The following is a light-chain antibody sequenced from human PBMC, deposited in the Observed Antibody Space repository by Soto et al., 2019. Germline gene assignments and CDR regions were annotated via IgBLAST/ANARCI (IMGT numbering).Light chain of an antibody. Sequence: EIVLTQSPGTLSLSPGERATLSCRASQSVSSSYLTWYQQKPGQAPRPLIYGASSRATGIPDGFSGSGSGTVFTLTISRLERQDFAVYYCQQDGTFGQGTQGEIK. V-gene: IGKV3-20*01. CDR3: QQDGT. CDR1: QSVSSSY. CDR2: GAS. J-gene: IGKJ1*01.